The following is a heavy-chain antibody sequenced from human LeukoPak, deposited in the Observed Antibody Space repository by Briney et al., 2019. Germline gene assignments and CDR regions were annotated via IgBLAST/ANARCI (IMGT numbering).Heavy chain of an antibody. V-gene: IGHV3-30*04. CDR3: ARGDLHYYDSTRRGLDI. CDR1: GFTFSSYA. CDR2: ISFDGSNK. J-gene: IGHJ3*02. Sequence: GGSLRLSCAASGFTFSSYAMHWVRQAPGKGLYWVAVISFDGSNKYYTDSVKGRFTISRDNSKNTLYLQMNSLRPEDTAVYYCARGDLHYYDSTRRGLDIWGQGTMVTVSS. D-gene: IGHD3-10*01.